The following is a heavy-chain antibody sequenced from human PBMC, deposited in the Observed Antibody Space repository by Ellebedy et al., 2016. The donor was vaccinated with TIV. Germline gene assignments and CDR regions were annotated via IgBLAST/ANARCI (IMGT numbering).Heavy chain of an antibody. Sequence: SETLSLTXTVSGGSISSYYWSWIRQPPGKGLEWIGYIYYSGSTNYNPSLKSRVTISVDTSKNQFSLKLSSVTAADTAVYYCARDPYFDYWGQGTLVTVSS. J-gene: IGHJ4*02. V-gene: IGHV4-59*01. CDR3: ARDPYFDY. CDR1: GGSISSYY. CDR2: IYYSGST.